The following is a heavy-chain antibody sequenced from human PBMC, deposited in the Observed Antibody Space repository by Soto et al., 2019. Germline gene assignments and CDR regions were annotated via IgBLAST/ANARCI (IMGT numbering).Heavy chain of an antibody. V-gene: IGHV1-46*03. CDR1: GYTFTNYY. Sequence: QVQLVQSGAEVKKPGASVKVSCKASGYTFTNYYIHWVRQAAGQGLEWMGMINPSGGSTTYAQKLQGRVTMTRDTYTSTVFMELSSLRSEDTALYYCSRDAWYSKTYRYDMDVWGRGTTVTVSS. D-gene: IGHD5-18*01. CDR2: INPSGGST. CDR3: SRDAWYSKTYRYDMDV. J-gene: IGHJ6*03.